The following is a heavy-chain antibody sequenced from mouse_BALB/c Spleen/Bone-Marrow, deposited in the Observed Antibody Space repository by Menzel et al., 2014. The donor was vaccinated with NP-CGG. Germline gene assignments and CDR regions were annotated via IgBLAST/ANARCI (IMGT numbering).Heavy chain of an antibody. CDR1: GYTFTSYW. Sequence: VQLQQSGAELVRPGASVKLSCKASGYTFTSYWINWVKQRPGQGLEWIGNIYPSDSYTNYNQKFKDKATLTVDKSSSTAYTQLSSPTSEDSAVYFCTRAGNYGNYYAMDYWGQGTSVTVSS. V-gene: IGHV1-69*02. J-gene: IGHJ4*01. CDR3: TRAGNYGNYYAMDY. CDR2: IYPSDSYT. D-gene: IGHD2-1*01.